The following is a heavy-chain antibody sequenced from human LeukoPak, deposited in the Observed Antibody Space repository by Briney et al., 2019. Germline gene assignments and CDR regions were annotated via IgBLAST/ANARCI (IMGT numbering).Heavy chain of an antibody. CDR3: ARWFGNHFDY. D-gene: IGHD3-10*01. V-gene: IGHV4-59*12. J-gene: IGHJ4*01. Sequence: SETLSLTCTVSGGSISSYYWSWIRQPPGKGLEWIGYIYYSGSTNYNPSLKSRVTISVDTSKNQFSLKLSSVTAADTAVYYCARWFGNHFDYWGHGTLVTVSS. CDR2: IYYSGST. CDR1: GGSISSYY.